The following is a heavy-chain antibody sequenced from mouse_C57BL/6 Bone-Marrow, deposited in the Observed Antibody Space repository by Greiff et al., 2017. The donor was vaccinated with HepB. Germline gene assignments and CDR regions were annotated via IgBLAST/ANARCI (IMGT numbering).Heavy chain of an antibody. J-gene: IGHJ4*01. D-gene: IGHD1-1*01. CDR2: IDPENGDT. CDR3: TTGGYYYGSSPYAMDY. V-gene: IGHV14-4*01. Sequence: EVKLMESGAELVRPGASVKLSCTASGFNIKDDYMHWVKQRPEQGLEWIGWIDPENGDTEYASKFQGKATITADTSSNTAYLQLSSLTSEDTAVYYCTTGGYYYGSSPYAMDYWGQGTSVTVSS. CDR1: GFNIKDDY.